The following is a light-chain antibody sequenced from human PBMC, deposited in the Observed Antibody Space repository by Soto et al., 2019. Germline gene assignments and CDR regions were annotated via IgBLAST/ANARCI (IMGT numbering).Light chain of an antibody. CDR2: GAS. CDR1: QSVSINS. CDR3: QQYSSSWYT. V-gene: IGKV3-20*01. J-gene: IGKJ2*01. Sequence: EVVLTQSPDTLPLSPGERATLSCRASQSVSINSLVWYQQKPGQAPRLIIYGASNRATGIPDRFSASGSGTDFTLTISRLEPEDFAMYYCQQYSSSWYTFGQGTKVEVK.